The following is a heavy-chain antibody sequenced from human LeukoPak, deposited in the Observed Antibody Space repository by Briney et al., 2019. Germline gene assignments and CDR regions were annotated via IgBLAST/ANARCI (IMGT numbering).Heavy chain of an antibody. Sequence: GGSLRLSCAASGFTFSSCAMSWVRQAPGKGLEWVSAISGSGGSTYYADSVKGRFTISRDNSKNTLYLQMNSLRAEDTAVYYCAKDREHIVVVTAIGFDPWGQGTLVTVSS. CDR1: GFTFSSCA. V-gene: IGHV3-23*01. CDR2: ISGSGGST. J-gene: IGHJ5*02. CDR3: AKDREHIVVVTAIGFDP. D-gene: IGHD2-21*02.